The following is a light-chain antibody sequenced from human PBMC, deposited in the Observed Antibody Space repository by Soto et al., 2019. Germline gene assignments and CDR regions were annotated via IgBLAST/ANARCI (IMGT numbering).Light chain of an antibody. Sequence: EIVVTQSTATLSLSPGERATLSCRASQNVWSYLAWFKQKPGQAPRLLSYDASNRATGIPARFSGTGSGTEFTLTINNLEPEDFEVYYCQVRTNWSIAFGRGTRLEIK. J-gene: IGKJ5*01. CDR1: QNVWSY. CDR2: DAS. V-gene: IGKV3-11*01. CDR3: QVRTNWSIA.